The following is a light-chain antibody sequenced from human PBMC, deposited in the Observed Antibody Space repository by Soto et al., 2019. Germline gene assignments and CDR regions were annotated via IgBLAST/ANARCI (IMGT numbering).Light chain of an antibody. CDR1: QRVSSK. J-gene: IGKJ2*01. CDR3: QQYNKWYT. CDR2: GAS. Sequence: EIVMTQSPATLSVSPGERATLSCRASQRVSSKLAWYQQKPGQAPRLLIYGASTRATGIPARFSGSGSGTEFTLTISSLQSEDFAVYYCQQYNKWYTFGQGTKLEIK. V-gene: IGKV3-15*01.